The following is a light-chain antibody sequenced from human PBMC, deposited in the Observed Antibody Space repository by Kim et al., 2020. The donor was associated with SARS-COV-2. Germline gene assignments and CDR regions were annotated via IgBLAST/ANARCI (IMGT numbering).Light chain of an antibody. Sequence: GQSITISCTGTSSDVGSYKHVSWYQHHPGKAPKLMIYEVSSRPSGVSDRFSGSKSGNTASLTISGLQAEDEADYYCCSYAARITFVFGTGTKVTVL. V-gene: IGLV2-23*02. J-gene: IGLJ1*01. CDR2: EVS. CDR3: CSYAARITFV. CDR1: SSDVGSYKH.